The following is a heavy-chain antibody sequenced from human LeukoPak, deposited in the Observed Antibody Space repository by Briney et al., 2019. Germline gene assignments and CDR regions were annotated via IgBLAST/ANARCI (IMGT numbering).Heavy chain of an antibody. CDR3: ARGHPGGYCSGGSCYSRNWFDP. D-gene: IGHD2-15*01. Sequence: PSETLSLTCTVSGGSISSYYWSWIRQPPRKGLEWIGYIYYSGSTNYNPSLKSRVSISVDTSKNQFSLKLSSVTAADTAVYYCARGHPGGYCSGGSCYSRNWFDPWGQGTLVTVSS. J-gene: IGHJ5*02. CDR2: IYYSGST. CDR1: GGSISSYY. V-gene: IGHV4-59*01.